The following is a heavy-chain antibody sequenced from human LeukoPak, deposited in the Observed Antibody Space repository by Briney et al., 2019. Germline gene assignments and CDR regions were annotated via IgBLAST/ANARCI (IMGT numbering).Heavy chain of an antibody. D-gene: IGHD2-15*01. CDR3: ARVYCSGGSYETFDP. Sequence: PSETLSLTCAVYGGSFSGYYWSWIRQPPGKGLEWIGEINHSGSTNYNPSLKSRVTISVDTSKNQFSLKLSSVTAADTAVYYCARVYCSGGSYETFDPWGQGTLVTVSS. V-gene: IGHV4-34*01. CDR2: INHSGST. J-gene: IGHJ5*02. CDR1: GGSFSGYY.